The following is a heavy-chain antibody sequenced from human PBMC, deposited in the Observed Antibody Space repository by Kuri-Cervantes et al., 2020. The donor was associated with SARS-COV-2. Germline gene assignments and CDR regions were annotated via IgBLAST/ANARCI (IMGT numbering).Heavy chain of an antibody. CDR1: GFTFNNYA. V-gene: IGHV3-30-3*01. D-gene: IGHD2-15*01. J-gene: IGHJ5*01. Sequence: GESLKISCAASGFTFNNYAMHWVRQTPGEGLEWVAITSYDGTSKYYADSVKGRFTISRDNSKDTVYLQLHSLRAEDTAIYFCAKGLTPTPPTRYYDSWGPGTLVTVSS. CDR3: AKGLTPTPPTRYYDS. CDR2: TSYDGTSK.